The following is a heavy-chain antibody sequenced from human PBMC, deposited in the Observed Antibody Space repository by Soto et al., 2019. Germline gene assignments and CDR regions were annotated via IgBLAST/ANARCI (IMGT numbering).Heavy chain of an antibody. CDR1: GFTFSDYY. J-gene: IGHJ3*02. D-gene: IGHD2-15*01. Sequence: GGSLRLSCAASGFTFSDYYMSWIRQAPGKGLEWVSYISSSGSTIYYADSVKGRFTISRDNAKNSLYLQMNSLRAEDTAVYYCARVLGYCSGGSCLSGGAFDIWGQGTMVTVSS. V-gene: IGHV3-11*01. CDR3: ARVLGYCSGGSCLSGGAFDI. CDR2: ISSSGSTI.